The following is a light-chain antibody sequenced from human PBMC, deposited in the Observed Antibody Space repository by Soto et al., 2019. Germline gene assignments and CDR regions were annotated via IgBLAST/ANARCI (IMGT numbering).Light chain of an antibody. Sequence: DIQMTQSPSSLSASVGDRVTIGCRASQNINTYLAWFQQKPGNAPKSLIYAATNLQGGVPSRFSGTGSGTEFSLTISSLQPEDVATYYCQQYERYPPSFGGGTKLDI. CDR1: QNINTY. CDR3: QQYERYPPS. CDR2: AAT. V-gene: IGKV1-16*01. J-gene: IGKJ4*01.